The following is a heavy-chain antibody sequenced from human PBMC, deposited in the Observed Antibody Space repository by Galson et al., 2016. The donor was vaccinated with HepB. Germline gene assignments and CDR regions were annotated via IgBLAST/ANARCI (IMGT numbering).Heavy chain of an antibody. CDR1: GFTFSSYA. V-gene: IGHV3-23*01. CDR3: AKRARDGYNSPLDY. Sequence: SLRLSCAASGFTFSSYAMSWVRQAPGKGLEFVSGFSGANTYYADSVKGRFTISRDNSKNTLYLQVNSLTAEETAVYYCAKRARDGYNSPLDYWGQGILVTVSS. D-gene: IGHD5-24*01. CDR2: FSGANT. J-gene: IGHJ4*02.